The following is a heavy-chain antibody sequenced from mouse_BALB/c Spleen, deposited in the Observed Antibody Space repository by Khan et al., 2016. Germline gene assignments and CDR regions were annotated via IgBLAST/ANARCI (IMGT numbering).Heavy chain of an antibody. Sequence: QVQLKESGAELMKPGASVKISCKATGYTFSSYWIEWVKQRPGHGLEWIGEILPGSDSTNYNEKFKGKATFTADTSSNTAYMQLSSLTSEDSAVYYCARGGDNWYFDVWGAGTTVTVSS. CDR1: GYTFSSYW. V-gene: IGHV1-9*01. CDR3: ARGGDNWYFDV. J-gene: IGHJ1*01. CDR2: ILPGSDST.